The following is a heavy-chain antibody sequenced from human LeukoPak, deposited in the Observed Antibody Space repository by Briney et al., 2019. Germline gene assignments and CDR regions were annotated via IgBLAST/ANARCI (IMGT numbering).Heavy chain of an antibody. CDR1: GYTLTELS. J-gene: IGHJ5*02. V-gene: IGHV1-24*01. CDR3: ATDSARGENWFDP. CDR2: FDPEDGET. D-gene: IGHD3-10*01. Sequence: ASVKVSCKVSGYTLTELSMHWVRQAPGKGLEWMGGFDPEDGETIYAQKFQGRVTMTEDTSTDTAYMEPSSLRSEDTAVYYCATDSARGENWFDPWGQGTLVTVSS.